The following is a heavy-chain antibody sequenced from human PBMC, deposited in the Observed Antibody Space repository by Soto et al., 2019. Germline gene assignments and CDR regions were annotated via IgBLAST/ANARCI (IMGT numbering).Heavy chain of an antibody. CDR1: GRKFSDYI. CDR3: VTAAIQGHQVEGQPPTRQTLDY. J-gene: IGHJ4*02. V-gene: IGHV4-34*01. Sequence: PSDSLSQTYDDYGRKFSDYIWTCIRQTPGKGLQWIGQINHSGSAIYNPSLKSRVTISVHTSSSQFSLELSSVTAADTAVYYCVTAAIQGHQVEGQPPTRQTLDYWGQG. CDR2: INHSGSA. D-gene: IGHD1-1*01.